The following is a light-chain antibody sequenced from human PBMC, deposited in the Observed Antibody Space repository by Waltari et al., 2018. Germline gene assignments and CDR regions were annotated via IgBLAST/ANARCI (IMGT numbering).Light chain of an antibody. J-gene: IGLJ2*01. CDR2: KNS. Sequence: QSVLTQSPSMSETPGQRVSISCSGRSSNIGNHYVYWYQHFPGMAPKLLIFKNSQRPSGVPDQFSGSSYGTSASLAISGLRSEDEADYYCATWDDSLSGVVFGGGTRLTVL. CDR3: ATWDDSLSGVV. V-gene: IGLV1-47*01. CDR1: SSNIGNHY.